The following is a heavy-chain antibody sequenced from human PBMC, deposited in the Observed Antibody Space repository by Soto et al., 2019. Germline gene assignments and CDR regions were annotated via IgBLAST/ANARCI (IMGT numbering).Heavy chain of an antibody. CDR3: ARATGTLRSRNCDY. CDR2: INHSGST. Sequence: SETLSLTCAVYGGSFSNYYWSWIRQPPGKGLEWIGEINHSGSTNYSKSLRSRLTMSVDTSKSQFSLRLSSVTAADTAVYYCARATGTLRSRNCDYWGQGSLVTVSS. CDR1: GGSFSNYY. J-gene: IGHJ4*02. D-gene: IGHD1-1*01. V-gene: IGHV4-34*01.